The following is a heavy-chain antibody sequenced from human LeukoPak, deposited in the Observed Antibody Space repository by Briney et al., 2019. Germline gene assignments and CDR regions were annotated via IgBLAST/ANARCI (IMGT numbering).Heavy chain of an antibody. CDR1: GYSISSGYY. CDR3: AREGAYCSSTSCYAFDI. Sequence: SETLSLTCTVSGYSISSGYYWGWIRQPPGKGLEWIGSVYHSGSTYYNPSLKSRVTISVHTSKNQFSLNLSSVTAADTAVYYCAREGAYCSSTSCYAFDIWGQGTMVTVSS. D-gene: IGHD2-2*01. CDR2: VYHSGST. V-gene: IGHV4-38-2*02. J-gene: IGHJ3*02.